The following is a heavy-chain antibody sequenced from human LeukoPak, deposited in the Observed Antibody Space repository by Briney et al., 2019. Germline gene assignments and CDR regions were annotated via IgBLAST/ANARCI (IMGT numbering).Heavy chain of an antibody. V-gene: IGHV3-30*02. J-gene: IGHJ4*02. CDR3: AKVKTATPTDDY. CDR2: IRYDGSNK. Sequence: GGSLRLSCAASGFTFSSYGMHWVRQAPGKGLEWVAFIRYDGSNKYYADSVEGRFTISRDNSKNTLYLQMNSLRAEDAAVYYCAKVKTATPTDDYWGQGTLVTVSS. D-gene: IGHD2-21*02. CDR1: GFTFSSYG.